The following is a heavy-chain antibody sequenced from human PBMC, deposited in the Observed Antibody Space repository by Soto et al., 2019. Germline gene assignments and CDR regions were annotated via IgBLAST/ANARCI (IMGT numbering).Heavy chain of an antibody. D-gene: IGHD2-15*01. J-gene: IGHJ5*02. V-gene: IGHV4-39*01. CDR1: GGSISSSSYF. CDR3: ARHRSDFWFDP. Sequence: SETLSLTCTVSGGSISSSSYFWGWIRQPPGKGLEWIGSIYYNGSTYYKPSLKSRVTVSVDTSKNQYYLKLNSVTAADTAVYYCARHRSDFWFDPWGQGTLVTVSS. CDR2: IYYNGST.